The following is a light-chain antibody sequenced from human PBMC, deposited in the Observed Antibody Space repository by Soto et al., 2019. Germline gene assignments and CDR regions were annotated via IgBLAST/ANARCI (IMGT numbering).Light chain of an antibody. CDR1: SSDVGAYKY. CDR3: TSYEGNDIWV. Sequence: QSALTQPPSASGSPGQSVTISCTGTSSDVGAYKYVSWYQQYPGKAPKLMIYEVTKRPSGVPDRFSGSKSGNTASLTVSGLQAEDEADYYCTSYEGNDIWVFGGGTKVTVL. J-gene: IGLJ3*02. CDR2: EVT. V-gene: IGLV2-8*01.